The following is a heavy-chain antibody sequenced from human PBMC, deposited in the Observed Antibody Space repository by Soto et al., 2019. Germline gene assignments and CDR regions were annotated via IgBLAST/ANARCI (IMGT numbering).Heavy chain of an antibody. D-gene: IGHD6-6*01. V-gene: IGHV1-24*01. CDR2: FDPEDGET. Sequence: ASVKVSCKVSGYTLTELSMHWVRQAPGKGLEWMGGFDPEDGETIYAQKFQGRVTMTEDTSTDTAYMELSSLRSEDTAVYYCASAPIAARDNWFDPWGQGTLVTVSS. CDR1: GYTLTELS. CDR3: ASAPIAARDNWFDP. J-gene: IGHJ5*02.